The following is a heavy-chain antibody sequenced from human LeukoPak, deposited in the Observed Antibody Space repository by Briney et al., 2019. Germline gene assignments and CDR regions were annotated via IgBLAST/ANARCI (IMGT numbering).Heavy chain of an antibody. D-gene: IGHD2-8*01. J-gene: IGHJ3*02. V-gene: IGHV4-34*01. CDR1: GGSFSGYY. CDR3: ARDGMRGTFDI. Sequence: KPSETLSLTCAVYGGSFSGYYWSWIRQPPGKGLEWIGEINHSGSTNYNPSLKSRVTISVDTSKNQFSLKLSSVTAADTAVYYCARDGMRGTFDIWGQGTMVTVSS. CDR2: INHSGST.